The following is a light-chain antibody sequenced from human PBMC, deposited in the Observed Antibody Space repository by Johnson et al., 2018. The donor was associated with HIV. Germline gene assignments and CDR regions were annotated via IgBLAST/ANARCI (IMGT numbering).Light chain of an antibody. V-gene: IGLV1-51*01. Sequence: QPVLTQPPSVSAAPGQKVTISCSGSSSNIGNNYVSWYQQVPGTAPKLLIYDNHKRPSGIPDRFSCSKSGTSATLVITGLQTGDEADYYCGTWDSSLGAWVFGTGTKVTVL. CDR2: DNH. CDR3: GTWDSSLGAWV. CDR1: SSNIGNNY. J-gene: IGLJ1*01.